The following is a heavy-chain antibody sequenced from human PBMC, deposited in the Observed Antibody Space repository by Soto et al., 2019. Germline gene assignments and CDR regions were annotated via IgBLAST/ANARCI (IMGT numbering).Heavy chain of an antibody. J-gene: IGHJ4*01. D-gene: IGHD3-9*01. V-gene: IGHV3-15*07. CDR2: IKSKTDGGTT. CDR1: GFTFSNAW. Sequence: GSLRLSCAASGFTFSNAWINWVRQAPGKGLEWVGRIKSKTDGGTTDFAAPVKGRFAISRDDSKNMVYLQMNSLKTEDTAVYYCTTDYYITLVRVRFDYWGHGTLVTVSS. CDR3: TTDYYITLVRVRFDY.